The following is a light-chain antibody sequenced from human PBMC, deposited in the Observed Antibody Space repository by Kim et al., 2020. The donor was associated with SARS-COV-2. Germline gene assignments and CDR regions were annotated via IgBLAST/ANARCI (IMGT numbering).Light chain of an antibody. V-gene: IGLV3-21*04. CDR1: NIGSKS. CDR3: QVWDSSSDHPVV. J-gene: IGLJ2*01. CDR2: YDS. Sequence: PGKTARNTCGGNNIGSKSVPWYQQEPGQAPVLVIYYDSDRPSGIPERFSGSNSGNTATLTISRVEAGDEADYYCQVWDSSSDHPVVFGGGTQLTVL.